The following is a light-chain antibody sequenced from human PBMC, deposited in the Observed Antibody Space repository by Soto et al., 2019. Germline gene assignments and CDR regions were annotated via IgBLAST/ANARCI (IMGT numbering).Light chain of an antibody. CDR3: QQLNSYPLT. Sequence: DIQLTQSPSFLSASVGDRVTITCRASQGISSFLVWYQQKPGRAPKVLIYAASTLQSGVPSRFSGSGSGTEFTLTISSLQSEDFATYYCQQLNSYPLTFGGGTKVEIK. V-gene: IGKV1-9*01. CDR2: AAS. CDR1: QGISSF. J-gene: IGKJ4*01.